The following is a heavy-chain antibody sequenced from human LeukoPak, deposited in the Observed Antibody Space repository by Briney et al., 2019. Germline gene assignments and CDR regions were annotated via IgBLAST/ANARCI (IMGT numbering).Heavy chain of an antibody. CDR1: GFTFSSYW. D-gene: IGHD3-3*01. CDR2: IKQDGSEK. Sequence: GGSLRLSCAASGFTFSSYWMSWVRQAPGKGLEWVANIKQDGSEKYYVDSVKGRFTISRDNAKNSLYLQMNSLRAEDTAVYYCARAGDSYYDFWSGLFDYWGQGTLVTVSS. V-gene: IGHV3-7*01. J-gene: IGHJ4*02. CDR3: ARAGDSYYDFWSGLFDY.